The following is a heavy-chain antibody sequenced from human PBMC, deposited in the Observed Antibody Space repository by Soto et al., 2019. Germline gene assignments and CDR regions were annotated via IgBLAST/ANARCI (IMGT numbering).Heavy chain of an antibody. CDR3: ARCDAYSSSWLHSGWYAFDI. J-gene: IGHJ3*02. CDR2: IYYSGST. V-gene: IGHV4-59*01. Sequence: KPSETLSLTCTVSGGSISSYYWSWIRQPPGKGLEWIGYIYYSGSTNYNPSLKSRVTISVDTSKNQFSLKLSSVTAADTAVYYCARCDAYSSSWLHSGWYAFDIWGQGTMVTVSS. D-gene: IGHD6-13*01. CDR1: GGSISSYY.